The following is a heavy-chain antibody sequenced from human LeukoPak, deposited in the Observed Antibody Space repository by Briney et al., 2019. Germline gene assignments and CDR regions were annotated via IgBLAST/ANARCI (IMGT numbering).Heavy chain of an antibody. D-gene: IGHD4-17*01. Sequence: GGSLRLSCAASGFTFSSYGMHWVRQAPGKGLEWVAVISYDGSNKYYADSVKGRLTISRDNSKNTLYLQMNSLRAEDTAVYYCAKDHRYGDYSPWDYYYGMDVWGQGTTVTVSS. CDR2: ISYDGSNK. CDR1: GFTFSSYG. J-gene: IGHJ6*02. CDR3: AKDHRYGDYSPWDYYYGMDV. V-gene: IGHV3-30*18.